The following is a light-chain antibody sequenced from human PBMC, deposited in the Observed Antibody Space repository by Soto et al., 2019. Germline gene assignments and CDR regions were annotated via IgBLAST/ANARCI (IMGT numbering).Light chain of an antibody. Sequence: DLQMTQSPSSLSASVGDRVTITCRASQSINSFLNWYQQKPGKAPNLLIYAASSLHSGVPSRFSGSGSGTDFTLTINSLQPEDFATYYCQQSYNTPWTLGQGTKVEVK. CDR3: QQSYNTPWT. V-gene: IGKV1-39*01. CDR1: QSINSF. J-gene: IGKJ1*01. CDR2: AAS.